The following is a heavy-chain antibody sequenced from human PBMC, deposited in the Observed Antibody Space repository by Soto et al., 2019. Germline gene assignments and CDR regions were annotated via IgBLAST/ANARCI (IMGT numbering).Heavy chain of an antibody. Sequence: QVQLVESGGRVVQPGRSLRLSCAASGFTFSSYGMHWVRQAPGKGLEWVAVIWFDGSNKWYADSVKGRFTISRDNSKNTLYLQMNSLRAEDTAVYSCARDRGYSGYDSPRYYYGMDVWGQGTTVTVSS. CDR3: ARDRGYSGYDSPRYYYGMDV. CDR2: IWFDGSNK. D-gene: IGHD5-12*01. V-gene: IGHV3-33*01. J-gene: IGHJ6*02. CDR1: GFTFSSYG.